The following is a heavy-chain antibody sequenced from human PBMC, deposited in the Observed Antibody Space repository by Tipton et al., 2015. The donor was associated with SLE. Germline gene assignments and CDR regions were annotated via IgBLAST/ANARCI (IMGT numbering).Heavy chain of an antibody. CDR1: SSGGYY. CDR3: TRGITMVQGDVRYLDY. D-gene: IGHD3-10*01. J-gene: IGHJ4*02. V-gene: IGHV3-49*04. Sequence: SSGGYYWSWVRQAPGKGLEWLGCIRRKAFGGTSEYAASVEGRFTISRDDYKSIAYLQMSSLKTEDTALYYCTRGITMVQGDVRYLDYWGQGTLVTVSS. CDR2: IRRKAFGGTS.